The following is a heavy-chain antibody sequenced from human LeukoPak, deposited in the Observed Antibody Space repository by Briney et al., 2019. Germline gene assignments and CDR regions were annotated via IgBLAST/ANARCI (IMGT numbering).Heavy chain of an antibody. V-gene: IGHV4-59*01. CDR3: AMNSQHYYYYYMDV. J-gene: IGHJ6*03. CDR1: GGSISSYY. Sequence: SETLSLTCTVSGGSISSYYWSWIRQPPGKGLEWIGYIYYSGSTNYNPSLKSRVTISVDTSKNQFSLKLSSVTAADTAVHYCAMNSQHYYYYYMDVWGKGTTVTISS. CDR2: IYYSGST.